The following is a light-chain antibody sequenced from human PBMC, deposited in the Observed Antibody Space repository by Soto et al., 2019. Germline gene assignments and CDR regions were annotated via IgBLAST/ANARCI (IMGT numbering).Light chain of an antibody. Sequence: EIVFTQSPGTLSLSPGERATLSCRASQSFRSSYLAWYQQRPGQAPRLLIYAASSRATGIPDRFSGSGSGTDFTLTISRLEPEDYAVYYCQQQGRSWITFGQGTRLEIK. CDR3: QQQGRSWIT. CDR2: AAS. J-gene: IGKJ5*01. CDR1: QSFRSSY. V-gene: IGKV3-20*01.